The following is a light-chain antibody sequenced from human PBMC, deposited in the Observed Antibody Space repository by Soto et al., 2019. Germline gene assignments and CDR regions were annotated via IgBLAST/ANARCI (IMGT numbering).Light chain of an antibody. CDR1: SSDVGGYNY. CDR2: EVS. J-gene: IGLJ1*01. CDR3: QSYDNTLSARYV. Sequence: QSVLTQPASVSGSPGQSITISCTVTSSDVGGYNYVSWYQQHPGKAPKLMIYEVSNRPSGVPDRFSGSKSGTSASLAITGLQAEDEGDYYCQSYDNTLSARYVFGTGTKVTVL. V-gene: IGLV2-14*01.